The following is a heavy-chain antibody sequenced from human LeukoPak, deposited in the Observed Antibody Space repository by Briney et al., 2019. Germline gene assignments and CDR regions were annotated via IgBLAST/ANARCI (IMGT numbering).Heavy chain of an antibody. CDR2: IHPEGNEK. D-gene: IGHD1-1*01. V-gene: IGHV3-7*04. CDR3: ARGDDFSGDH. J-gene: IGHJ4*02. CDR1: GFTFSNFW. Sequence: GGSLRLSCAVSGFTFSNFWMSWVRQAPGRGLEWVANIHPEGNEKYHVESVKGRFIISRDNTKNLLFLQMNGMRVEDKAVYYCARGDDFSGDHWGQGTLVTVSS.